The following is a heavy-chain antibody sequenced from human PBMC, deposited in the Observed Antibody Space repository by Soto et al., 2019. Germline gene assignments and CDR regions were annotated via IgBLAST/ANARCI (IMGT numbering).Heavy chain of an antibody. Sequence: QVQLQQSGPGLVKPSQTLSLTCAISGDSVSSNSATWSWIRQSPSRGLEWLGRTFYRSKGYSEYAVSVKSRISIDPDTTKIHGSLRLNSVTPGDTAVYACARGYCSGSSCSSDWFDSWGQGTLVTVSS. V-gene: IGHV6-1*01. J-gene: IGHJ5*01. D-gene: IGHD2-15*01. CDR3: ARGYCSGSSCSSDWFDS. CDR2: TFYRSKGYS. CDR1: GDSVSSNSAT.